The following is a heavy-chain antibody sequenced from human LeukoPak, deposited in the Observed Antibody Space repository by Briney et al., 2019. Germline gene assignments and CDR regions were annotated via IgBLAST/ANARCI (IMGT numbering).Heavy chain of an antibody. CDR1: GGSISSYY. D-gene: IGHD6-19*01. CDR2: IYYSGST. CDR3: ASSRRGSGWYSGWFDP. Sequence: SETLSLTCTVSGGSISSYYWSWIRQPPGKGLEWIGYIYYSGSTNYNPSLKSRVTISVDTSKNQFSLKLSSVTAADTAVYYCASSRRGSGWYSGWFDPWGQGTLVTVSS. V-gene: IGHV4-59*01. J-gene: IGHJ5*02.